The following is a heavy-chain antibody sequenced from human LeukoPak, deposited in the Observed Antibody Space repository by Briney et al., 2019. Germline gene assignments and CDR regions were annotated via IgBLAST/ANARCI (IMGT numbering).Heavy chain of an antibody. D-gene: IGHD3-3*01. J-gene: IGHJ6*03. Sequence: ASVKDSCKASGGTFSSYAISWVRQAPGQGLEWMGGIIPIFGTANYAQKFQGRFAITADESTSTAYMELSILRSEDTAVYYCARELDYDFWSGAPSYYYYMDVWGKGTTVTVSS. CDR2: IIPIFGTA. V-gene: IGHV1-69*01. CDR3: ARELDYDFWSGAPSYYYYMDV. CDR1: GGTFSSYA.